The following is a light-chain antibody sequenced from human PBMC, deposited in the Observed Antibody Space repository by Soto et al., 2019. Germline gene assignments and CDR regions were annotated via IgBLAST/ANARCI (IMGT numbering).Light chain of an antibody. J-gene: IGKJ5*01. V-gene: IGKV2-30*01. CDR3: LQGTHWPT. Sequence: DVVLTQSPLSLPVTLGQASSLSCRSSQNLVNSDGNTYLTWFQQRPGQSPRRLIYKVSNRDSGVPDRFSGSGSATDFTLKISRVEAEDVTVYYRLQGTHWPTFGQGTRLEIK. CDR1: QNLVNSDGNTY. CDR2: KVS.